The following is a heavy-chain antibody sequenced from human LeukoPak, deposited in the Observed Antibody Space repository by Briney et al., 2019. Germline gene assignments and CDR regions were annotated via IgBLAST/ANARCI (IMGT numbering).Heavy chain of an antibody. CDR1: GGSISSGSYY. D-gene: IGHD6-19*01. Sequence: SETLSLTCTVSGGSISSGSYYWSWIRQPAGKGLEWIGRIYTSGSTNYNPSLKSRVTISVDTSKNQFSLKLSSVTAADTAVYYCARGARGGWFRPPPINYFDYWGQGTLVTVSS. CDR2: IYTSGST. V-gene: IGHV4-61*02. CDR3: ARGARGGWFRPPPINYFDY. J-gene: IGHJ4*02.